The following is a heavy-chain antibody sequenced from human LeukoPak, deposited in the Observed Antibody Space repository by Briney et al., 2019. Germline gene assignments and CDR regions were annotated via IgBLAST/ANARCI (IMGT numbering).Heavy chain of an antibody. Sequence: PSGTLSLTCAVSGGSISSNNWWSWVRPPPGKGLEWIGEINHSGSTNYNPSLKSRVTISVDTSKNQFSLKLSSVTAADTAVYYCARRSYGGNSALSYYYMDVWGKGTTVTVSS. V-gene: IGHV4-4*02. CDR2: INHSGST. CDR3: ARRSYGGNSALSYYYMDV. D-gene: IGHD4-23*01. CDR1: GGSISSNNW. J-gene: IGHJ6*03.